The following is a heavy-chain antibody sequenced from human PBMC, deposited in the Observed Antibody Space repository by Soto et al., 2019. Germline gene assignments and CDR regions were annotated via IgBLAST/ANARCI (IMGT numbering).Heavy chain of an antibody. CDR1: GFTFSSYE. D-gene: IGHD3-10*01. Sequence: PGGSLRLSCAASGFTFSSYEMNWVRQAPGKGLEWVSYISSSGSTIYYADSVKGRFTISRDNAKNSLYLQMNSLRAEDTAVYYCARYGSGSYYMPRVGMDVWGQGTTVTVSS. V-gene: IGHV3-48*03. CDR2: ISSSGSTI. J-gene: IGHJ6*02. CDR3: ARYGSGSYYMPRVGMDV.